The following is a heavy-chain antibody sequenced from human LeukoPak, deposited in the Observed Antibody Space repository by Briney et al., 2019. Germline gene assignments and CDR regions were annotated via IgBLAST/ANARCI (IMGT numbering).Heavy chain of an antibody. CDR1: GFTFSTYA. D-gene: IGHD3-3*01. Sequence: GGSLRLSCAASGFTFSTYAMSWVRQAPGKGLEWVSAISGGGDSTYYADSVKGRFTISRDNSKNTLYLQMNSLRAEDTAVYYCAKGVVSGVDYWGQGTLVTVSS. V-gene: IGHV3-23*01. J-gene: IGHJ4*02. CDR2: ISGGGDST. CDR3: AKGVVSGVDY.